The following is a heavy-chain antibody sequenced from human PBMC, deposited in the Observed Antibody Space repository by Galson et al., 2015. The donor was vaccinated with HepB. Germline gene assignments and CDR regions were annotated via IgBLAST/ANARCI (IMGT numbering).Heavy chain of an antibody. CDR2: IYSGGST. CDR3: ARDLGYSSGWWDYFDY. Sequence: SLRLSCAASGFTVSSNYMSWVRQAPGKGLEWVSVIYSGGSTYYADSVKGRFTISRDNSKNTLYLQMNSLRAEDTAVYYCARDLGYSSGWWDYFDYWGQGTLVTVSS. CDR1: GFTVSSNY. D-gene: IGHD6-19*01. J-gene: IGHJ4*02. V-gene: IGHV3-66*02.